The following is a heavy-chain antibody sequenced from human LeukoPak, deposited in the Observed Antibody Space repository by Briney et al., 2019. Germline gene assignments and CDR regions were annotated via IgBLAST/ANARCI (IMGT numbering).Heavy chain of an antibody. CDR2: IYHSGIT. CDR3: ARATYYDFWSGKYYFDY. CDR1: GFTFSDYY. J-gene: IGHJ4*02. V-gene: IGHV4-38-2*01. Sequence: GSLRLSCAASGFTFSDYYMSWIRQAPGKGLEYIGSIYHSGITYYNPSLKSRVTLSVDTSKNQFSLKLTSVTAADTAVYYCARATYYDFWSGKYYFDYWGQGILVTVSS. D-gene: IGHD3-3*01.